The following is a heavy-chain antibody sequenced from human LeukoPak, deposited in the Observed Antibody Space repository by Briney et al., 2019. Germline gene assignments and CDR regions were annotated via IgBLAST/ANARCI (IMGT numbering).Heavy chain of an antibody. J-gene: IGHJ4*02. CDR3: ARHMVRGVILYFDY. CDR2: LSGNSGLT. V-gene: IGHV3-23*01. CDR1: GFTFSSYA. D-gene: IGHD3-10*01. Sequence: PGGSLRLSCAASGFTFSSYAMSWVRQAPGKGLEWVSGLSGNSGLTYYADSVKGRFTISRDNSKNTLYLQMNSLRAEDTALYYCARHMVRGVILYFDYWGQGTLVTVSS.